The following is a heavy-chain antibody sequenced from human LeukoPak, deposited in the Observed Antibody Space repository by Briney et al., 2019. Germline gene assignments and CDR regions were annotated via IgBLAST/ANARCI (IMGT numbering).Heavy chain of an antibody. J-gene: IGHJ5*02. Sequence: PGGSLRLSCAASGFTFSSYAMHWVRQAPGKGLEWMAVISYDGSNKYYADSVKGRFTISRDNSKNTLYLQMNNLRAEDTAVYYCARDSAYDYVWGSYRYPYNWFDPWGQGTLVTVSS. CDR3: ARDSAYDYVWGSYRYPYNWFDP. CDR2: ISYDGSNK. CDR1: GFTFSSYA. V-gene: IGHV3-30*04. D-gene: IGHD3-16*02.